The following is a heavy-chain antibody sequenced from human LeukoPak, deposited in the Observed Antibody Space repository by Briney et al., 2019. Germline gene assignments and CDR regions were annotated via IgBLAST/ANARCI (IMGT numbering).Heavy chain of an antibody. Sequence: ASVKVSCKASGYTFTSYYMHWVRQAPGQGLEWMGLINPSGGSTSYAQKFQGRVTMTRDTSTSTVYMELSSLRSEDTAVYYCASALPGYSSGWHAFDIWGQGTMVTVSS. CDR1: GYTFTSYY. CDR2: INPSGGST. CDR3: ASALPGYSSGWHAFDI. D-gene: IGHD6-19*01. V-gene: IGHV1-46*01. J-gene: IGHJ3*02.